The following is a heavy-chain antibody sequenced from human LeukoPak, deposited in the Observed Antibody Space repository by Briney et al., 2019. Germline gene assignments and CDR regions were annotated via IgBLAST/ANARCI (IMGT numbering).Heavy chain of an antibody. CDR3: ARGRRNVLLWFGELI. D-gene: IGHD3-10*01. CDR2: ICYSGST. CDR1: GGSISSGDDY. V-gene: IGHV4-30-4*08. Sequence: SETLSLTCTVSGGSISSGDDYWSWIRQPPGKGLEWIGSICYSGSTYYNPSLKSRVTISVDTSKNQFSLKLSSVTAADTAVYYCARGRRNVLLWFGELIWGQGTLVTVSS. J-gene: IGHJ4*02.